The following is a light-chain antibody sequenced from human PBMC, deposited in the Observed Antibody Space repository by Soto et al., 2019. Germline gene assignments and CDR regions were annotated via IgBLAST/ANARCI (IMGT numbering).Light chain of an antibody. CDR1: SSDVGGYNY. CDR3: SSYSGSSTLV. Sequence: QSAPTQPPSASGSPGQSATISCTGTSSDVGGYNYVSWYQQYPGKAPKLMIYEVSKRPSGVPDRFSGSKSGNTASLTVSGLQAEDEADYYCSSYSGSSTLVFGGGTKLT. V-gene: IGLV2-8*01. J-gene: IGLJ2*01. CDR2: EVS.